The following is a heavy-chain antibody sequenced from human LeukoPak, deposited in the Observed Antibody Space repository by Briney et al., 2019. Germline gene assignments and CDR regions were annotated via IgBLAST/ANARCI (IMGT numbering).Heavy chain of an antibody. D-gene: IGHD2-2*02. V-gene: IGHV1-8*01. CDR3: ARGTGDCSSTSCYMLDY. CDR1: GYTFTSYD. Sequence: ASVKVSCKASGYTFTSYDINWVRQATGQGLEWMGWMNPNSGNTGYAQKFQGRVTMTRNTSISTAYMDLSSLRSEDTAVYYCARGTGDCSSTSCYMLDYWGQGTLVTVSS. J-gene: IGHJ4*02. CDR2: MNPNSGNT.